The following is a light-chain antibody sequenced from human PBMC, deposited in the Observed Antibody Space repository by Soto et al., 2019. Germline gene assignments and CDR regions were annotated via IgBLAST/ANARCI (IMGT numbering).Light chain of an antibody. CDR2: GGS. V-gene: IGKV1-27*01. Sequence: DIQMTQSPSTLSASVGDRVTITCRASQGIRLFLGLYQQKPGKVAKLLIHGGSNLQSGVPCRFRGGGSGTEFTLTNSSLQPEDVATYYCQNFDSAPPAFGQRTKVDI. CDR3: QNFDSAPPA. CDR1: QGIRLF. J-gene: IGKJ1*01.